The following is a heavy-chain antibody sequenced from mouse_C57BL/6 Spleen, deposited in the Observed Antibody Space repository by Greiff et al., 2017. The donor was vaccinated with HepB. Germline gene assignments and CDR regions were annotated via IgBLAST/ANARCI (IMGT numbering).Heavy chain of an antibody. V-gene: IGHV1-80*01. CDR2: IYPGDGDT. CDR1: GYAFSSYW. D-gene: IGHD3-3*01. CDR3: AREGFGPDFDY. Sequence: VMLVESGAELVKPGASVKISCKASGYAFSSYWMNWVKQRPGKGLEWIGQIYPGDGDTNYNGKFKGKATLTADKSSSTAYMQLSSLTSEDSAVYFCAREGFGPDFDYWGQGTTLTVSS. J-gene: IGHJ2*01.